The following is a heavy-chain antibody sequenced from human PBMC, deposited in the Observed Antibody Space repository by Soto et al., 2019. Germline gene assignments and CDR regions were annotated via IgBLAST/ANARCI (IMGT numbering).Heavy chain of an antibody. J-gene: IGHJ4*02. CDR1: GFTFSSYA. D-gene: IGHD3-10*01. CDR2: IRGNGDPP. Sequence: GGSLRLSCPASGFTFSSYAMHWVRQAPGKGLEYVSGIRGNGDPPFYADSVKGRLTISRDNSKNTLYLQMNSLRAEDTAVYYCAKADMGGLLWFGELSSYFDYWGQGTLVTVSS. V-gene: IGHV3-64*04. CDR3: AKADMGGLLWFGELSSYFDY.